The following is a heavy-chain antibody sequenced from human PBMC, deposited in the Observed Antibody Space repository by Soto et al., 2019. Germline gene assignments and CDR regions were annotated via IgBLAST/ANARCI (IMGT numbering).Heavy chain of an antibody. CDR1: GGSISSSSYY. D-gene: IGHD3-3*01. CDR2: IYYSGST. Sequence: QLQLQESGPGLVKPSETLSLTCTVSGGSISSSSYYWGWIRQPPGKGLEWIGSIYYSGSTYYNPALKSRFTISGDTAKNQVSLKLSSVTAADTAVYYCARHLEDYFDYWGQGTLVTVSS. J-gene: IGHJ4*02. CDR3: ARHLEDYFDY. V-gene: IGHV4-39*01.